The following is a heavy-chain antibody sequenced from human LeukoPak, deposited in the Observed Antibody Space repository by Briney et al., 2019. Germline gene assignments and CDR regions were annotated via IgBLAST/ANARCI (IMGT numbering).Heavy chain of an antibody. D-gene: IGHD6-13*01. CDR2: ISYDGSNK. V-gene: IGHV3-30-3*01. CDR1: GFTFSIYA. J-gene: IGHJ4*02. CDR3: AREAAAGPFDY. Sequence: GGSLRLSCAASGFTFSIYAMHWVRQAPGKGLEWVAVISYDGSNKYYADSVKGRFTISRDNSKNTLYLQMNSLRAEDTAVYYCAREAAAGPFDYWGQGTLVTVSS.